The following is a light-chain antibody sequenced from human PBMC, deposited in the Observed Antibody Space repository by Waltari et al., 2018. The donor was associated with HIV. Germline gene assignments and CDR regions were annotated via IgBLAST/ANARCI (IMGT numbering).Light chain of an antibody. CDR3: QQYDNLPSYT. V-gene: IGKV1-33*01. Sequence: DIQMTQSPSSLSASVGDRVPITCQARQDISNYLNWDQQKPEKDPKLLINDASNLETGVPSRFIGRGSGTDFTFTISSLQPEDIATYYCQQYDNLPSYTFGQGTKLEIK. CDR2: DAS. CDR1: QDISNY. J-gene: IGKJ2*01.